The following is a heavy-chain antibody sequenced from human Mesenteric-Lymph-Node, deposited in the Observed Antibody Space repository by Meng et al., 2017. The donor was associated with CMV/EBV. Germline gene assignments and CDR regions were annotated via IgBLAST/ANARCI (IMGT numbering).Heavy chain of an antibody. CDR2: INHSGST. CDR1: GWSFSGYY. V-gene: IGHV4-34*01. Sequence: QLPKWGAGLLKPSWTSSPTCVVYGWSFSGYYWSGLRQPPGKGLEWIGEINHSGSTNYNPSLKSRVTISVDMSKNQFSLKLSSVTAADTAVYYCARHQRWLKSEGGFNYWGQGTLVTVSS. CDR3: ARHQRWLKSEGGFNY. J-gene: IGHJ4*02. D-gene: IGHD4-23*01.